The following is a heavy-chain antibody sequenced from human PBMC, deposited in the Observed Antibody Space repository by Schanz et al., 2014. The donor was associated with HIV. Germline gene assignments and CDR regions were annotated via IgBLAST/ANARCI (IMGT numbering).Heavy chain of an antibody. D-gene: IGHD5-12*01. J-gene: IGHJ4*02. Sequence: QVQLVQSGAEVKKPGASVKVSCKASGYPFIHYDIHWVRQAPGQGLEWMGGIVPIFGTPNYAQNFQGRVTITADESASTAYMELSGLTSGDTAVYYCASDPPQNGYNSLDYWGQGTLVTVSS. CDR3: ASDPPQNGYNSLDY. CDR2: IVPIFGTP. V-gene: IGHV1-69*01. CDR1: GYPFIHYD.